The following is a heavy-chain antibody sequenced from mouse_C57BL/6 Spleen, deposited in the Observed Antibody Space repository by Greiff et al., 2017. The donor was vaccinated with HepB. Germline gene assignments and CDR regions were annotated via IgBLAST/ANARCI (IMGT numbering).Heavy chain of an antibody. Sequence: VQLQQSGAELVRPGASVTLSCKASGYTFTDYEMHWVKQTPVHGLEWIGAIDPETGGTAYNQKFKGKAILTADKSSSTAYMELRSLTSEDSAVYYCTPTMVTTGLYYAMDYWGQGTSVTVSS. CDR3: TPTMVTTGLYYAMDY. CDR1: GYTFTDYE. J-gene: IGHJ4*01. V-gene: IGHV1-15*01. D-gene: IGHD2-9*01. CDR2: IDPETGGT.